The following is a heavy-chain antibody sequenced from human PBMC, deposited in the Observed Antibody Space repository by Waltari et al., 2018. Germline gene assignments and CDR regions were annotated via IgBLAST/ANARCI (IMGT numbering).Heavy chain of an antibody. Sequence: QVQIQPWGAGLLKSSETLSLTCAVYGGSFSGYYWSWFRQPPGKGLEWIGDIDYSGSTNYSPSLESRVTISVDTSKNQFSLRLTSVTGADTSVYYCARGRLRAGFDSWGHGTLVTVSS. J-gene: IGHJ5*01. V-gene: IGHV4-34*01. D-gene: IGHD3-16*01. CDR1: GGSFSGYY. CDR3: ARGRLRAGFDS. CDR2: IDYSGST.